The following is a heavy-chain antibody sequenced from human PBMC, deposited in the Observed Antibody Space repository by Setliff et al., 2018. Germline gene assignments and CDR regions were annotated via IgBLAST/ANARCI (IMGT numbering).Heavy chain of an antibody. J-gene: IGHJ3*02. D-gene: IGHD3-22*01. Sequence: KPSETLSLTCTVAGGSISSSDFYWGWIRQPPGKGLEWIGSIYYSGTTYYNPSLKSPVTISVDPSKNQLSLMLSSVTAADTAVYYCARDRSYYDSSGYYDYAFDIWVQGTMVTGS. V-gene: IGHV4-39*07. CDR1: GGSISSSDFY. CDR2: IYYSGTT. CDR3: ARDRSYYDSSGYYDYAFDI.